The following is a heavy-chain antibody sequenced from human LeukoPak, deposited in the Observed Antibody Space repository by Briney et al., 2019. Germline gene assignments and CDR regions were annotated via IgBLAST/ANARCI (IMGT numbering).Heavy chain of an antibody. CDR2: VYSSGNT. D-gene: IGHD4-17*01. CDR1: GGSISSSSYY. V-gene: IGHV4-61*05. J-gene: IGHJ5*01. Sequence: SETLSLTCTVSGGSISSSSYYWGWIRQPPGKGLEWIGYVYSSGNTNYNPSLKSRVTISLDTSKNQFSLKMSSLTAADTAVYYCARRTPVTPNSFDSWGQGTLVTVSS. CDR3: ARRTPVTPNSFDS.